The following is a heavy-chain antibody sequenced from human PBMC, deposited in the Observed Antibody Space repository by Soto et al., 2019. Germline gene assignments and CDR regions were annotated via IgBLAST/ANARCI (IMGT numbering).Heavy chain of an antibody. Sequence: PGESLKISCKGSGYSFTSYWIGWVRQMPGKGLEWMGIIYPGDSDTRYSPSFQGQVTISADKSISTAYLQWSSLKASDTAMYYCARESVSYDYTWGSYDYWGQGTLVTVSS. CDR1: GYSFTSYW. CDR2: IYPGDSDT. CDR3: ARESVSYDYTWGSYDY. D-gene: IGHD3-16*01. V-gene: IGHV5-51*01. J-gene: IGHJ4*02.